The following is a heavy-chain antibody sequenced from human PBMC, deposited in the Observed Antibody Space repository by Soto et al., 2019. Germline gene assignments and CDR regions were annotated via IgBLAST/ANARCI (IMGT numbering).Heavy chain of an antibody. CDR3: ARDLGSDSGGHAGAD. CDR1: GFTVSSNY. CDR2: LYRDGKT. V-gene: IGHV3-53*02. D-gene: IGHD5-12*01. Sequence: EVQLVDTGGGLMQPGGSLRLSCAAFGFTVSSNYMSWVRQAPGKGLEWVSVLYRDGKTFYADSVRGRFTISRDNSRNTVYLQMNSLRADDTAMYYCARDLGSDSGGHAGADWGRGTQVTVSA. J-gene: IGHJ4*02.